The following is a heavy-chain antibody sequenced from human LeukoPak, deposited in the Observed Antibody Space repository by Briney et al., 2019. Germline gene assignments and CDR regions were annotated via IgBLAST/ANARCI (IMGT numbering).Heavy chain of an antibody. J-gene: IGHJ4*02. V-gene: IGHV1-69*02. CDR3: ARGAPDIGGSAATFQLDY. CDR1: GGTFNNYN. D-gene: IGHD1-26*01. CDR2: IFPIVGLT. Sequence: ASVKVSCKTSGGTFNNYNIVWVRQAPGQGLEWMGRIFPIVGLTNYAQKLQGRVTITADKFTSTAYMELTSLRSEDTAMYFCARGAPDIGGSAATFQLDYWGQGTLVTVSS.